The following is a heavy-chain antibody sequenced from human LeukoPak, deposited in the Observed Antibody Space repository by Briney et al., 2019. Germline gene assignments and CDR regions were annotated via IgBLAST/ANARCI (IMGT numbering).Heavy chain of an antibody. V-gene: IGHV3-30*18. CDR1: GFTFSSYG. J-gene: IGHJ6*02. Sequence: GGSLRLSCAASGFTFSSYGMHWVRQAPGKGLEWVAVISYDGSNKYYADSVKGRFTISRDNSKNTLYLQMNSLRAEDTAVYYCAKDASMDVWGQGTTVTVSS. CDR3: AKDASMDV. CDR2: ISYDGSNK.